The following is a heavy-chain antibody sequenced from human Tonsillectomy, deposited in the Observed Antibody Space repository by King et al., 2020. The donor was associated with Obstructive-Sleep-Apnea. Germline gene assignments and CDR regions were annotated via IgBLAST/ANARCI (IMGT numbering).Heavy chain of an antibody. Sequence: VQLVESGGGVVQPGRSLRLSCAAAGFSFSTYAMHCVRQAPGKGLKWVALTSYDGSNKYYAYSVKGRFTISRDNSWNTLYLQMNSLRAEDTAVYYCARGGYGSGSYNYYGMDVWGQGTTVTVSS. D-gene: IGHD3-10*01. CDR3: ARGGYGSGSYNYYGMDV. J-gene: IGHJ6*02. CDR2: TSYDGSNK. V-gene: IGHV3-30*04. CDR1: GFSFSTYA.